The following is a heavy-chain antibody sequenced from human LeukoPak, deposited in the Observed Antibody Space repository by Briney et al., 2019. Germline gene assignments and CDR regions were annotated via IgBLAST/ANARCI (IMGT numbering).Heavy chain of an antibody. D-gene: IGHD4-17*01. CDR3: ARYYGEGALDY. V-gene: IGHV1-46*01. J-gene: IGHJ4*02. CDR2: SHPSGGST. Sequence: ASVKVSCNASGYTFTSYYMHWVRQAPGQGLEWMGISHPSGGSTSYAQKFQGRVTVTRDTSTSTVYMELSSLKSEDTAVYYCARYYGEGALDYWGQGTLVTVSS. CDR1: GYTFTSYY.